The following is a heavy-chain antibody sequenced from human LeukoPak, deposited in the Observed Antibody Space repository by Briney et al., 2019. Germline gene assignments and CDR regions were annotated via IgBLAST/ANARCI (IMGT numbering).Heavy chain of an antibody. V-gene: IGHV3-74*01. CDR2: IDTDGSIT. Sequence: PGGSLRLSCAASGFTFSSYWMHWVRQAPGKGLVWVARIDTDGSITNYAESVRGRFTISRDNAKNTLFLQMNSLRAEDTAVYYCARDRGSRSRPFAYYYESSGYYYDYWGQGTLVTVSS. J-gene: IGHJ4*02. D-gene: IGHD3-22*01. CDR1: GFTFSSYW. CDR3: ARDRGSRSRPFAYYYESSGYYYDY.